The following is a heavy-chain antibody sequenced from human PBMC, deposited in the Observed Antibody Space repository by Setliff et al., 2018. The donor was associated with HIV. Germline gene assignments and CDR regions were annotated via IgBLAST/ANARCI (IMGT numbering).Heavy chain of an antibody. CDR2: INQERTT. V-gene: IGHV4-34*01. D-gene: IGHD1-20*01. J-gene: IGHJ2*01. Sequence: SETLSLTCAVYRGSFSHYYWTWVRQSPGKGLEWIAEINQERTTFYNPSLKSRVTMSLDTSRNEVSLRLSSVTAADTATYFCARVRFNFDNVRCFDLWGPGTLVTVSS. CDR1: RGSFSHYY. CDR3: ARVRFNFDNVRCFDL.